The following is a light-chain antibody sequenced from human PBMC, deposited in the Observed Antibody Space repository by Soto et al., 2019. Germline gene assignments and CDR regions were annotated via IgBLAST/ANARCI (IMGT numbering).Light chain of an antibody. V-gene: IGKV1-27*01. Sequence: DIQKTQSPSSLSASVGDRVTITCQASQDISNYLAWYQQKPGKVPKLLISAASTLQSGVPSRFSGSGSGTDFTLTINSLQPEDVATYYCQKYKSAPWTFGQGTKLEIK. J-gene: IGKJ1*01. CDR3: QKYKSAPWT. CDR2: AAS. CDR1: QDISNY.